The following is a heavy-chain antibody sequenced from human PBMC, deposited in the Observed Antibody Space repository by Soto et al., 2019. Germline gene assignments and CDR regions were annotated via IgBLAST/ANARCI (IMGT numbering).Heavy chain of an antibody. CDR1: GGSINSYY. CDR3: ASDGGDRRFDY. J-gene: IGHJ4*02. CDR2: IYYSGST. D-gene: IGHD3-10*01. V-gene: IGHV4-59*01. Sequence: PSETLSLTCTVSGGSINSYYWSWIRQPPGKGLEWIGYIYYSGSTNYNPSLKSRVTISIDTSKNQFSLKLSSVTAADTAFYYCASDGGDRRFDYWGQGTLVTVSS.